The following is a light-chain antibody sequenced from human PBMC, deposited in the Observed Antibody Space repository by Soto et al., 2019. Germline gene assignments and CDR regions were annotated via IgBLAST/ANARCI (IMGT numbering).Light chain of an antibody. V-gene: IGKV1-5*01. CDR1: QSIRSW. J-gene: IGKJ1*01. CDR3: QQYDSYWT. Sequence: IQMTQSPSTLSASVGERVTITCRASQSIRSWLAWYQQKPGKAPKLLIYDASSLESGVPSRFSGSGSGTEFALTISSLQPDDFATYYCQQYDSYWTFGQGTKVDIK. CDR2: DAS.